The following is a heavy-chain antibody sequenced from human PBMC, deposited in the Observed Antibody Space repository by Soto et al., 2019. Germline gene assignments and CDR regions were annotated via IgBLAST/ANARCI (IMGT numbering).Heavy chain of an antibody. CDR3: ARERTIFGVGIIWSYDAFDI. CDR1: GFTFSSYS. Sequence: GGSLRLSCAVSGFTFSSYSMNWFRQAPGKGLEWVSSISSSSSYIYYADSVKGRFTISRDNAKNSLYLQMNSLRAEDTAVYYCARERTIFGVGIIWSYDAFDIWGQGTMVTVSS. J-gene: IGHJ3*02. D-gene: IGHD3-3*01. V-gene: IGHV3-21*01. CDR2: ISSSSSYI.